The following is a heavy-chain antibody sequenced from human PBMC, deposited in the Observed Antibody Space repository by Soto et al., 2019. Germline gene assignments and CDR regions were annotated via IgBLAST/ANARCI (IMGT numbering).Heavy chain of an antibody. CDR3: ARITYYYDSSGYPTSYYYYYGMDV. CDR2: IIPIFGTA. CDR1: GGTFSSYA. V-gene: IGHV1-69*13. D-gene: IGHD3-22*01. J-gene: IGHJ6*02. Sequence: GASVKVSCKASGGTFSSYAISWVRQAPGQGLEWMGGIIPIFGTANYAQKFQGRVTITADESTSTAYMELSSLRSEDTAVYYCARITYYYDSSGYPTSYYYYYGMDVWGQGTTVTVSS.